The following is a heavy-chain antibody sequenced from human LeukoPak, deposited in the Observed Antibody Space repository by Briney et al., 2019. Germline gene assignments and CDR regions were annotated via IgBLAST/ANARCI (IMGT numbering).Heavy chain of an antibody. V-gene: IGHV3-66*01. CDR1: GFTVSSNY. D-gene: IGHD3-9*01. J-gene: IGHJ4*02. Sequence: PGGSLRLSCAASGFTVSSNYMSWVRQAPGKGLEWVSVIYSGGSTYYADSVKGRFTISRDNSKNTLYLQMNSMRAEDTAVYYCARDSYYDILTGYPNYFAYWGQGTLVPSPQ. CDR2: IYSGGST. CDR3: ARDSYYDILTGYPNYFAY.